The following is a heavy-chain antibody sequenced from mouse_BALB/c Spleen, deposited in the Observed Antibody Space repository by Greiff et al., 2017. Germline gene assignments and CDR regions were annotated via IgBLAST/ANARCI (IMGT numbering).Heavy chain of an antibody. V-gene: IGHV1-87*01. CDR1: GYTFTSYW. CDR2: IYPGDGDT. Sequence: VQLQQSGAELARPGASVKLSCKASGYTFTSYWMQWVKQRPGQGLEWIGAIYPGDGDTRYTQKFKGKATLTADKSSSTAYMQLSSLASEDSAVYYCAREDYDGYLFAYWGQGTLVTVSA. D-gene: IGHD2-3*01. CDR3: AREDYDGYLFAY. J-gene: IGHJ3*01.